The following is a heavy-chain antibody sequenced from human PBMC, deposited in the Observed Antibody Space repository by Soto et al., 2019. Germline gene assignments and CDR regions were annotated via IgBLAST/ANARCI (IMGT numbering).Heavy chain of an antibody. J-gene: IGHJ4*02. V-gene: IGHV1-2*02. CDR3: ARHSYCPLDN. CDR1: GYTFTDLY. Sequence: ASVNVSCKSSGYTFTDLYIHWVRQAPGLGLEWMGWIDPKSGVSRKTQKFQGSLTMTRDTSTNTVYMELSSLRSDDTAVYYCARHSYCPLDNWGQVTVGT. CDR2: IDPKSGVS. D-gene: IGHD3-10*01.